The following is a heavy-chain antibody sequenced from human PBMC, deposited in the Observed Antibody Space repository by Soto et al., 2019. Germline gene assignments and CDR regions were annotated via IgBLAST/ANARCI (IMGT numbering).Heavy chain of an antibody. Sequence: EVQLVESGGGLVQPGGSLRLSCAASGFTVSSNYMSWVRQAPGKGLEWVSVIYSGGSTYYADSVKGRFTISRDNSKNTLYLQMNSLRDEDTAVYYCARDGAVGYYYYGMDVWGQGTTVTVSS. V-gene: IGHV3-66*01. D-gene: IGHD3-3*01. CDR1: GFTVSSNY. CDR2: IYSGGST. J-gene: IGHJ6*02. CDR3: ARDGAVGYYYYGMDV.